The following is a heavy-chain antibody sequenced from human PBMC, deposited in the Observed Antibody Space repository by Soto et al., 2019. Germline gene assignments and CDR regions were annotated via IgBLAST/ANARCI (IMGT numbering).Heavy chain of an antibody. Sequence: GSLRLSCAASGFTFTTYAIHWVRQAPGKGLEWVAVISNDGNKKVYADSVKGRFNVSRDNSKNTVYLQMNSLRGDDTAVYYCARSIAVAGLDYWGQGTLVTVSS. CDR1: GFTFTTYA. D-gene: IGHD6-19*01. V-gene: IGHV3-30-3*01. CDR3: ARSIAVAGLDY. CDR2: ISNDGNKK. J-gene: IGHJ4*02.